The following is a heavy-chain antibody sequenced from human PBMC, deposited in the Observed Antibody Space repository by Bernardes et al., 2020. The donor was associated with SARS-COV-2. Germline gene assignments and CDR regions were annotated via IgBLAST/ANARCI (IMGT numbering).Heavy chain of an antibody. J-gene: IGHJ4*02. CDR2: INPNSGGT. CDR1: GYTFTDYY. V-gene: IGHV1-2*02. D-gene: IGHD1-26*01. Sequence: ASVKVSCKASGYTFTDYYIHWVRQAPGQGFEWIGWINPNSGGTKSAQRFQGRVTMTRDTSINTAYMELIRVTSDDTAIYYCARCNPTLGATDCLDYWGQGTLVTVSS. CDR3: ARCNPTLGATDCLDY.